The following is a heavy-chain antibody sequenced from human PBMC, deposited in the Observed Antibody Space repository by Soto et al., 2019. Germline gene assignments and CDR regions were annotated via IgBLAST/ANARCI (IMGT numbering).Heavy chain of an antibody. Sequence: ASVKDACKASGYTFTSYDISWVRQAPRQGLEWMGWISGYNGDTNNAQKFQDRVTMTIDRSTTTAYLELRSLTSDDTAVYYCAKNGHPPYYYYGMDVWGQGTTVTVSS. CDR1: GYTFTSYD. V-gene: IGHV1-18*01. CDR3: AKNGHPPYYYYGMDV. D-gene: IGHD2-8*01. CDR2: ISGYNGDT. J-gene: IGHJ6*02.